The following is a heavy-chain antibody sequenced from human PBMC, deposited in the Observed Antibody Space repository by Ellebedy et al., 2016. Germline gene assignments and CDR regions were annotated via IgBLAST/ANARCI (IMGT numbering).Heavy chain of an antibody. Sequence: SETLSLTCTVSGDSISNYYWSWIRQPPGKGLDYVGYIYYTGITKYNPSLVGRVIISLDTSKKQLTLKLTSVTAADTAVYFCARTARVPEMWGQGAMVTVSS. CDR3: ARTARVPEM. J-gene: IGHJ3*02. D-gene: IGHD4/OR15-4a*01. CDR2: IYYTGIT. V-gene: IGHV4-59*01. CDR1: GDSISNYY.